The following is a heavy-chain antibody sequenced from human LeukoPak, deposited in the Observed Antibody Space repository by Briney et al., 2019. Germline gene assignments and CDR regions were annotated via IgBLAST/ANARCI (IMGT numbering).Heavy chain of an antibody. CDR1: GFTFSSYA. V-gene: IGHV3-23*01. CDR3: AKEFLMYYYDSRGYSAFDY. Sequence: GGSLRLACAASGFTFSSYAMSWVRQAPGKGREWVSAISGSGGSTYYASSVKGRFTISRDNSKNTLYLQMNSLRAEDTAVYYCAKEFLMYYYDSRGYSAFDYWGQGTLVTVSS. CDR2: ISGSGGST. D-gene: IGHD3-22*01. J-gene: IGHJ4*02.